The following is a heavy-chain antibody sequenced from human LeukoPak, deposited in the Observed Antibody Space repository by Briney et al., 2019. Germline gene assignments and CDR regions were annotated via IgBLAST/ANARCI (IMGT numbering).Heavy chain of an antibody. D-gene: IGHD3-22*01. CDR1: GFTFNDYG. J-gene: IGHJ4*02. CDR2: INWNGGST. Sequence: PGGSLRLSCAASGFTFNDYGMSWVRQAPGKGLEWVSAINWNGGSTGYADSVKGRFTTSRDNAKNSLYLQMNSLRAEDTALYYCARNFGGGDSSGPYYWGQGTLVTVSS. CDR3: ARNFGGGDSSGPYY. V-gene: IGHV3-20*04.